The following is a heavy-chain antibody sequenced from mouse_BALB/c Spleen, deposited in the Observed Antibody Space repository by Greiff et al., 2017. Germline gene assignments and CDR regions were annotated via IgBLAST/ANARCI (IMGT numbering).Heavy chain of an antibody. J-gene: IGHJ4*01. V-gene: IGHV5-6-5*01. CDR3: ARGGLRPSYAMDY. Sequence: EVQVVESGGGLVKPGGSLKLSCAASGFTFSSYAMSWVRQTPEKRLEWVASISSGGSTYYPDSVKGRFTISRDNARNILYLQMSSLRSEDTAMYYCARGGLRPSYAMDYWGQGTSVTVSS. CDR1: GFTFSSYA. CDR2: ISSGGST.